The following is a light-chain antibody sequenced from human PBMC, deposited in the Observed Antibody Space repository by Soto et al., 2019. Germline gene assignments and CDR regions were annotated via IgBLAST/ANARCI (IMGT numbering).Light chain of an antibody. CDR3: QQAYSFPIT. CDR2: GAS. V-gene: IGKV1D-12*01. CDR1: QDIAAY. J-gene: IGKJ5*01. Sequence: DIQVTQSPSSVSASVGDRVTTTCRASQDIAAYLAWYQHKPGRTPALLIHGASRLQSGVPARFSGSGSGTDFTLSINSLQPEDFATYYCQQAYSFPITFGQGTRLEIK.